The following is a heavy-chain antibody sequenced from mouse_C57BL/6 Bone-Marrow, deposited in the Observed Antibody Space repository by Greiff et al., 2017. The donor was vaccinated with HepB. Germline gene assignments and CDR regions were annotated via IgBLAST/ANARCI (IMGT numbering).Heavy chain of an antibody. CDR1: GYSFTDYN. J-gene: IGHJ4*01. Sequence: VQLQQSGPELVKPGASVKISCKASGYSFTDYNMNWVKQSNGKSLEWIGVINPNYGTTSYNQKFKGKATLTVDQSSSTAYMQLNSLTSEDSAVYYCVCVEGNSYDYAMDYWGQGTSGTVSS. D-gene: IGHD2-1*01. CDR3: VCVEGNSYDYAMDY. V-gene: IGHV1-39*01. CDR2: INPNYGTT.